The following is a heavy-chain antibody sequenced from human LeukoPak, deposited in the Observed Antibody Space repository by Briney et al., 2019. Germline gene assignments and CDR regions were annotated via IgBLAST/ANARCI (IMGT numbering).Heavy chain of an antibody. V-gene: IGHV3-23*01. CDR2: ISGSSRST. CDR1: GFTFSDYY. Sequence: GGSLRLSCAASGFTFSDYYMSWVRQAPGKGLEWVSTISGSSRSTYYADSVKGRFAISRDNSKNTLYLQMNSLRAEDTAVYFCAKGIYDMDVWGQGTTVTVSS. CDR3: AKGIYDMDV. J-gene: IGHJ6*02.